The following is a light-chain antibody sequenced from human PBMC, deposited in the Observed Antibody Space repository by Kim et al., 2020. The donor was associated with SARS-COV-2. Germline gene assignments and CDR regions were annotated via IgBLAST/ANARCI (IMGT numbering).Light chain of an antibody. CDR1: ELGDKY. Sequence: SYELTQPPSVSVSPGQTASITCSGDELGDKYVFWYQQKPGQSPVLVIYQDIKRPSGIPERFSASNFGNTATLTISGTQATDEADYYCQAWDSGTAVVFGEGTQLTVL. CDR2: QDI. CDR3: QAWDSGTAVV. V-gene: IGLV3-1*01. J-gene: IGLJ2*01.